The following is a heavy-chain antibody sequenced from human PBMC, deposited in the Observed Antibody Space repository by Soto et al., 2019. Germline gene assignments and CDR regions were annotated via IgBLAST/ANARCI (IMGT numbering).Heavy chain of an antibody. CDR2: IIPIFGTA. CDR1: GGTFSSCA. CDR3: ARVNPPKGYGSGSYYNEDYYYGMDV. V-gene: IGHV1-69*13. D-gene: IGHD3-10*01. J-gene: IGHJ6*02. Sequence: SVKVSCKASGGTFSSCAISWVRQAPGQGLEWMGGIIPIFGTANYAQKFQGRVTITADESTSTAYMELSSLRSEDTAVYYCARVNPPKGYGSGSYYNEDYYYGMDVWSQGTTVTVSS.